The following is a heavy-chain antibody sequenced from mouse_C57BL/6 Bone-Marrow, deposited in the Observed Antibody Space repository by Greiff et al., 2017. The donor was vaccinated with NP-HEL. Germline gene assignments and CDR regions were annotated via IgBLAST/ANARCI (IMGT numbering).Heavy chain of an antibody. V-gene: IGHV14-2*01. J-gene: IGHJ1*03. Sequence: VHVKQSGAELVKPGASVKLSCTASGFNIKDYYMHWVKQRTEQGLEWIGRIDPEDGETKYAPKFQGKATITADTSSNTAYLQLSSLTSEDTAVYYCARGGNYGSSYWYFDVWGTGTTVTVSS. CDR3: ARGGNYGSSYWYFDV. CDR1: GFNIKDYY. D-gene: IGHD1-1*01. CDR2: IDPEDGET.